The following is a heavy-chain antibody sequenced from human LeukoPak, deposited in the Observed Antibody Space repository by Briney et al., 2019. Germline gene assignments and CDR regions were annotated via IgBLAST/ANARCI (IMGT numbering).Heavy chain of an antibody. D-gene: IGHD2-21*01. Sequence: PGGSLRLSCAASRFTLISYGMNWARQAPGKGLQWVSGISGSGGRTYYADSVKGRFTISRDNSKNMLYLQMNSLRAEDTAVYYCAKPSIADDSFDYWGQGTLVTVSS. J-gene: IGHJ4*02. CDR3: AKPSIADDSFDY. V-gene: IGHV3-23*01. CDR2: ISGSGGRT. CDR1: RFTLISYG.